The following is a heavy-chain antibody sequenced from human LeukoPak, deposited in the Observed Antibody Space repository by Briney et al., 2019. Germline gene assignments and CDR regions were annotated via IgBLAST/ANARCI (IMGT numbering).Heavy chain of an antibody. CDR2: IYYSGST. CDR1: GGSISSYY. CDR3: AGANYDSSGVH. D-gene: IGHD3-22*01. V-gene: IGHV4-59*01. J-gene: IGHJ4*02. Sequence: SETLSLTCTVSGGSISSYYWNWIRQPPGKGLEWIGYIYYSGSTNYNPSLKSRVTISVDTSKNQFSLKLSSVTAADTAVYYCAGANYDSSGVHWGQGTLVTVSS.